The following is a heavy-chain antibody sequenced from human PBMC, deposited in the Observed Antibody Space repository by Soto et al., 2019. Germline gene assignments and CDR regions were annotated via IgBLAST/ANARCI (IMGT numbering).Heavy chain of an antibody. J-gene: IGHJ4*02. D-gene: IGHD5-18*01. CDR3: ARGAMANFDY. Sequence: SVKVSCKASGGTFGSQGIAWVRQAPGQGLEWMGGLIAMLGTPTYAKKVQGRTTISADESLTSSYLELRSLRSEDTGVYFCARGAMANFDYWGQGTVVTVSS. CDR1: GGTFGSQG. V-gene: IGHV1-69*13. CDR2: LIAMLGTP.